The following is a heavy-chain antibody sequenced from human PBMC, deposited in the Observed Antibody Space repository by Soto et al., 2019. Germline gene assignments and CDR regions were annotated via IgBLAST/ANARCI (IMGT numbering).Heavy chain of an antibody. CDR3: TRLVVMQPAAIRRNDAFDI. J-gene: IGHJ3*02. V-gene: IGHV3-73*01. CDR1: GFTFSGSA. Sequence: GGSLRLSCAASGFTFSGSAMHWVRQASGKGLEWVGRIRSKANSYATAYAASVKGRFTISRDDSKNTAYLQMNSLKTEDTAVYYCTRLVVMQPAAIRRNDAFDIWGQGTMVTVSS. CDR2: IRSKANSYAT. D-gene: IGHD2-2*01.